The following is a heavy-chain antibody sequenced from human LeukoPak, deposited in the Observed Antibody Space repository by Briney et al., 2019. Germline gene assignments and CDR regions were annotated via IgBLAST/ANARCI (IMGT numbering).Heavy chain of an antibody. CDR2: IHSSGYT. Sequence: SETLSLTCTVSGGSISSYYWSWVRQPPGQGLEWIAYIHSSGYTNYNPSLKSRVTISVDTSKNQFSLKVTSVTAADTAVYYCAKRQGPNSGSYDYFDPWGQGTLVTVSS. D-gene: IGHD1-26*01. CDR1: GGSISSYY. V-gene: IGHV4-4*09. CDR3: AKRQGPNSGSYDYFDP. J-gene: IGHJ5*02.